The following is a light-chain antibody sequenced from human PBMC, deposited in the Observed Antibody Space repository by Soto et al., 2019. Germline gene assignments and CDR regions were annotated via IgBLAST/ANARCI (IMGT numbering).Light chain of an antibody. V-gene: IGKV1-5*01. Sequence: DIQMTQSPSTLSASVGDRVNITCRASQSISSWLAWYQQKPVKAPKLLIYDASSLESGVPSRFSGSGSGTEFTLTISSLQPDDFATYYCQQYNSYSPWTFGQGTKVDIK. CDR1: QSISSW. CDR2: DAS. J-gene: IGKJ1*01. CDR3: QQYNSYSPWT.